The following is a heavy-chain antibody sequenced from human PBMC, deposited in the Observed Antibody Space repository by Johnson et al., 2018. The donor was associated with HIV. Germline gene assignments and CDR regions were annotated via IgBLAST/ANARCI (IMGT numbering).Heavy chain of an antibody. D-gene: IGHD3-3*01. Sequence: QVQLMESGGGVVQPGRSLRLSCAASGFTFSSYGMHWVRQAPGKGLEWVAVISYDGSNKYYADSVKGRFTISRDNSKNTLYLQMNSLRAEDTAVYYCAKDELGMGIGGAFDSWGQGTMVTVSS. CDR3: AKDELGMGIGGAFDS. CDR1: GFTFSSYG. J-gene: IGHJ3*02. V-gene: IGHV3-30*18. CDR2: ISYDGSNK.